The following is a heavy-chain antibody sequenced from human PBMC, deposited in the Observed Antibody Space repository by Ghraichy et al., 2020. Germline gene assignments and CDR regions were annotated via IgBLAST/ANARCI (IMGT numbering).Heavy chain of an antibody. J-gene: IGHJ4*02. CDR1: GFTFSSYS. Sequence: SCAASGFTFSSYSMNWVRQAPGKGLEWVSSISSSSSYIYYADSVKGRFTISRDNAKNSLYLQMNSLRAEDTAVYYCAREDSGWYGSYWGQGTLVTVSS. V-gene: IGHV3-21*01. CDR2: ISSSSSYI. D-gene: IGHD6-19*01. CDR3: AREDSGWYGSY.